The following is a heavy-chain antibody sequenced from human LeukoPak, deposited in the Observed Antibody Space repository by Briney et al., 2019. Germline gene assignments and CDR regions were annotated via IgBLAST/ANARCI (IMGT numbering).Heavy chain of an antibody. J-gene: IGHJ6*02. Sequence: ASVTVSCKASGYTFTSYFMHWVRQAPGQGLEWMGIINPSGGSTRYVQRFQGRVTMTRDTSTSTVYMELSSLRSEDTAAYYCARDITDCSSTSCPTLTYGMDVWGQGTTVTVSS. CDR1: GYTFTSYF. D-gene: IGHD2-2*01. CDR3: ARDITDCSSTSCPTLTYGMDV. CDR2: INPSGGST. V-gene: IGHV1-46*01.